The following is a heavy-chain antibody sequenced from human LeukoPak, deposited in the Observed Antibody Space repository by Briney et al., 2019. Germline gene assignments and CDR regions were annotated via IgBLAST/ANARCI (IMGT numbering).Heavy chain of an antibody. D-gene: IGHD1-26*01. Sequence: PGGSLRLSCAASGFTFSSYSMNWVRQAPGKGLEWVSSISSSSSYIYYADSVKGRFTISRDNAKNSLYLQMNGLRAEDAAVYYCARVSVGATTYWGQGTLVTVSS. J-gene: IGHJ4*02. V-gene: IGHV3-21*01. CDR3: ARVSVGATTY. CDR2: ISSSSSYI. CDR1: GFTFSSYS.